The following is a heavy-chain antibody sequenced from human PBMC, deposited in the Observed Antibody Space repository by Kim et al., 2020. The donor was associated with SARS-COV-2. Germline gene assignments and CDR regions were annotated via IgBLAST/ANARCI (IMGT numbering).Heavy chain of an antibody. V-gene: IGHV1-3*01. J-gene: IGHJ6*02. CDR3: ARVDFGELLYLPDYYGMDV. CDR1: GYTFSSYA. Sequence: ASVKVSCKASGYTFSSYAIHWVRQAPGQRLEWMGWINVGNGNTKDSQKFQGRATITRDTSASTAYMELSSLRFEDTAVYYCARVDFGELLYLPDYYGMDVWGQGTTVTVSS. CDR2: INVGNGNT. D-gene: IGHD3-10*01.